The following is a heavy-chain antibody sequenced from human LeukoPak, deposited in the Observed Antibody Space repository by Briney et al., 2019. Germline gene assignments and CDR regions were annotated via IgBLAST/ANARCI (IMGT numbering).Heavy chain of an antibody. D-gene: IGHD1-26*01. Sequence: GGSLRLSCAASGFTFSNYEIHWVRQAPGRGLEWISYISGSGSTIYYADSVKGRFTITRDNAKKSLYLQMNSLRAEDTAVYYCARSGISGSYYAYWGQGTLVTVSS. CDR1: GFTFSNYE. CDR2: ISGSGSTI. V-gene: IGHV3-48*03. CDR3: ARSGISGSYYAY. J-gene: IGHJ4*02.